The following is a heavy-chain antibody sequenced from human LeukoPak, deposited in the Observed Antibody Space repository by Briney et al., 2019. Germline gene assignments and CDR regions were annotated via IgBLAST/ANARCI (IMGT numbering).Heavy chain of an antibody. D-gene: IGHD6-13*01. CDR2: INHSGST. J-gene: IGHJ5*02. CDR1: GGSFSGYY. Sequence: SETLSLTCAVYGGSFSGYYWSWIRQPPGKGLEWIGEINHSGSTNYNPSLKSRVTISVDTSKNQFSLKLSSVTAADTAVYYCARAGSSWLNWFDPWGQGTLVTVSS. CDR3: ARAGSSWLNWFDP. V-gene: IGHV4-34*01.